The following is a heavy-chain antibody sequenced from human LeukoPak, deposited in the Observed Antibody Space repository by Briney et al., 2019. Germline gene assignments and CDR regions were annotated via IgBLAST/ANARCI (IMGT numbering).Heavy chain of an antibody. CDR3: ARSAEPMLTFDP. D-gene: IGHD4/OR15-4a*01. Sequence: HGESLKIYSKGSGYLFTSYCLGRVRPMPGKGLEWMGIIYPGDSDTRYSPSFQGQVTISADKSISTAYLQWSSLKASDTAMYYCARSAEPMLTFDPWGQGTLVTVSS. CDR1: GYLFTSYC. J-gene: IGHJ5*02. V-gene: IGHV5-51*01. CDR2: IYPGDSDT.